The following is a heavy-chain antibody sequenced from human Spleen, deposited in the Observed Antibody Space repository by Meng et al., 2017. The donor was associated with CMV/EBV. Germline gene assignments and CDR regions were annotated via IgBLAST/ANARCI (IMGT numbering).Heavy chain of an antibody. D-gene: IGHD3-16*01. CDR3: ARSWGSLNSRMGMDV. Sequence: GGSLRLSCAASGFTFSSYRFNWVRQAPGKGLEWVSLINSRSSHIYYAESVKGRFTISRDNAKNSLHLQMNSLRAEDTAVYYCARSWGSLNSRMGMDVWGQGTTVTVSS. CDR2: INSRSSHI. J-gene: IGHJ6*02. V-gene: IGHV3-21*01. CDR1: GFTFSSYR.